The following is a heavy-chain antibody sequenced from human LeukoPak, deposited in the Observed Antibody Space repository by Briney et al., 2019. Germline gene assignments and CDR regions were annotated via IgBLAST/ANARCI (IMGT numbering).Heavy chain of an antibody. D-gene: IGHD1-26*01. Sequence: SETLSLTCTVSGGSISSSSYYWGWIRQPPGKGLEWIGSIYYSGSTYYNPSLKSRVTISVDTSKNQFSLKLSSMTAADTAVYYCARPQWELGAFDIWGQGTMVTVSS. CDR1: GGSISSSSYY. J-gene: IGHJ3*02. CDR3: ARPQWELGAFDI. V-gene: IGHV4-39*07. CDR2: IYYSGST.